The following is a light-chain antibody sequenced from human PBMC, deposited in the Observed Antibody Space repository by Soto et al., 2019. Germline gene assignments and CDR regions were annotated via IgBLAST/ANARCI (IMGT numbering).Light chain of an antibody. Sequence: QSVLTQPPSVSAAPGQKVTISCSGSSSNIGKNYVSWYQQLPGTAPKLLIYDNDKRPSEIPDRFSGSKSGTSATLGITGLQTGDEADYYCGAWDSSLSVHVFGTGTKLTVL. CDR3: GAWDSSLSVHV. CDR2: DND. CDR1: SSNIGKNY. J-gene: IGLJ1*01. V-gene: IGLV1-51*01.